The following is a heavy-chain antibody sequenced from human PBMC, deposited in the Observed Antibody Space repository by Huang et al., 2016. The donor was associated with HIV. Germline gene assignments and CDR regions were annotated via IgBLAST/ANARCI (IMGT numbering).Heavy chain of an antibody. Sequence: QLQLQESGPGLVKPSETLSLTCTVSGGSIRSDNYYWGWIRQPPGKGLEWIGSIYYSGITSYNPSLRRRVTITVDTSKNHVSLRMRSVTAADTAVYYCARLPGSITMIRGVITDPYWGQGTLVTVSS. CDR2: IYYSGIT. CDR1: GGSIRSDNYY. CDR3: ARLPGSITMIRGVITDPY. V-gene: IGHV4-39*02. J-gene: IGHJ4*02. D-gene: IGHD3-10*01.